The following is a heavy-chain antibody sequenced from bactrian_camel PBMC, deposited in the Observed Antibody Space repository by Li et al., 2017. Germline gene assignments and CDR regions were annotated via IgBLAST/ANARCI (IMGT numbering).Heavy chain of an antibody. CDR1: GFSLNTAF. Sequence: VQLVESGGGSVQAGGSLRLSCRASGFSLNTAFMRWVRQAPGKGLEWVATINYAGDKTYYADSVNGRFIISRDDSKSTVFLQLNSLLTEDTAKYYCTPGVYWGRGTQVTVS. CDR3: TPGVY. J-gene: IGHJ4*01. D-gene: IGHD2*01. CDR2: INYAGDKT. V-gene: IGHV3S40*01.